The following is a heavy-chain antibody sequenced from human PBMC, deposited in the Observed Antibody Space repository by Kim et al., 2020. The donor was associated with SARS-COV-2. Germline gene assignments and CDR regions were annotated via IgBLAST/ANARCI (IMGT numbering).Heavy chain of an antibody. CDR3: ARAQYDYVWGSYRFHFDY. CDR1: GFTFSSYG. V-gene: IGHV3-33*01. D-gene: IGHD3-16*02. J-gene: IGHJ4*02. Sequence: GGSLRLSCAASGFTFSSYGMHWVRQAPGKGLEWVAVIWYDGSNKYYADSVKGRFTISRDNSKNTLYLQMNSLRAEDTAVYYCARAQYDYVWGSYRFHFDYWGQGTLVTVSS. CDR2: IWYDGSNK.